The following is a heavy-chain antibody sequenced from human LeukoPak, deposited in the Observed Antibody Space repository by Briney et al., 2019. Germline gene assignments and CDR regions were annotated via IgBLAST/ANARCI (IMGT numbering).Heavy chain of an antibody. V-gene: IGHV1-69*05. Sequence: ASVEVSCKASGGTFSSYAISWVRQAPGQGLEWMGRIIPIFGTANYAQKFQGRVTITTDESTSTAYMELSSLRSEDTAVYYCATRPYYYDSSGYYYEGGNWFDPWGQGTLVTVSS. CDR3: ATRPYYYDSSGYYYEGGNWFDP. D-gene: IGHD3-22*01. CDR2: IIPIFGTA. J-gene: IGHJ5*02. CDR1: GGTFSSYA.